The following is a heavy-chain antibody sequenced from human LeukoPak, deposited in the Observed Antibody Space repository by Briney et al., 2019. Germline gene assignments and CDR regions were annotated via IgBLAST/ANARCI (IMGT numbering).Heavy chain of an antibody. CDR1: GFTFSSYS. J-gene: IGHJ4*02. V-gene: IGHV3-23*01. CDR3: ANWAAYYYDSSGYYRY. D-gene: IGHD3-22*01. Sequence: PGGSLRLSCAASGFTFSSYSMNWVRQAPGKGLEWVSGINWNGGSTYYADSVKGRFTISRDNSKNTLYLQMNSLRAEDTAVYYCANWAAYYYDSSGYYRYWGQGTLVTVSS. CDR2: INWNGGST.